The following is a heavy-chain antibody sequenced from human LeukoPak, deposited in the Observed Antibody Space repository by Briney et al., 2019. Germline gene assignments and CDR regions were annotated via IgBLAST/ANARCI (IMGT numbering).Heavy chain of an antibody. CDR2: IYHSGSP. CDR3: ARVNINNWHSCDY. D-gene: IGHD1-1*01. V-gene: IGHV4-4*02. J-gene: IGHJ4*02. Sequence: SGTLSLTCAVSGGFISSNNWWGWVRQPPGKGLEWIGEIYHSGSPNYNPSLKSRVTISVDKSRNHFPLNLSSVTAADTAVYYCARVNINNWHSCDYWGQGTLVTVSS. CDR1: GGFISSNNW.